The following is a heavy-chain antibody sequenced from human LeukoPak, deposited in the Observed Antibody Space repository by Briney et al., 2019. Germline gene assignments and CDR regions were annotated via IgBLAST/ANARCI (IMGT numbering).Heavy chain of an antibody. CDR3: ARGERITIFGVVMGRLNWFDP. D-gene: IGHD3-3*01. Sequence: ASVKVSCKASGYTFTSYGISWVRQAPGQGLEWMGWISAYNGNTNYAQKLQGRVTMTTDTSTSTAYMELRSLRSDDTAVYYCARGERITIFGVVMGRLNWFDPWGQGTLVTVSS. J-gene: IGHJ5*02. CDR2: ISAYNGNT. CDR1: GYTFTSYG. V-gene: IGHV1-18*01.